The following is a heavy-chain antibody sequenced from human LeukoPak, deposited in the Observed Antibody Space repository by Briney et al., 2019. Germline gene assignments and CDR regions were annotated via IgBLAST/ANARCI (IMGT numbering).Heavy chain of an antibody. D-gene: IGHD2-2*02. V-gene: IGHV4-4*07. Sequence: SETLSLTCTVSGGSISSYYWSWIRQPAGKGLEWIGRIYTSGSTNYNPSLKSRVTMSVDTSKNQFSLKLSSVTAADTAVYYCARGLIVVVPAAIITYYYYYMDVWGKGTTVTVSS. CDR3: ARGLIVVVPAAIITYYYYYMDV. CDR1: GGSISSYY. J-gene: IGHJ6*03. CDR2: IYTSGST.